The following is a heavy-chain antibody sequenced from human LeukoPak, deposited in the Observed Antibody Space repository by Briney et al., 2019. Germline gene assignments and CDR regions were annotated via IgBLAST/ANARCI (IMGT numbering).Heavy chain of an antibody. J-gene: IGHJ4*02. CDR3: ARALSDSSSSV. CDR2: ISSSSSSI. Sequence: PGGSLRLSCAASGFTFSSYTMNWVRQAPGKGLEWVSYISSSSSSIYYADSVKGRFTISRDNAKNSLYLQMNSLRAEDTAVYYCARALSDSSSSVWGQGTLVTVSS. CDR1: GFTFSSYT. D-gene: IGHD6-6*01. V-gene: IGHV3-48*04.